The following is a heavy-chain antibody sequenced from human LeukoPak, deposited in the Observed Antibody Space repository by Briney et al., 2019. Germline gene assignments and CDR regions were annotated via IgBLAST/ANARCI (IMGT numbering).Heavy chain of an antibody. CDR2: IIPIFGTA. Sequence: GASVKVSCKASGGTFSSYAISWVRQAPGQGLEWMGGIIPIFGTANYAQKLKGRVTITADESTSTAYMELSSLRSEDTAVYYCARVDDVTIFGVVIPRIPDYWGQGTLVTVSS. CDR1: GGTFSSYA. V-gene: IGHV1-69*13. CDR3: ARVDDVTIFGVVIPRIPDY. J-gene: IGHJ4*02. D-gene: IGHD3-3*01.